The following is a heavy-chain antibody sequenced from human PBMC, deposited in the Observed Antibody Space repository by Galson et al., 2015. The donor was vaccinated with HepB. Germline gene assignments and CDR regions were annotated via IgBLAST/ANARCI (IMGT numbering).Heavy chain of an antibody. CDR1: GYTLTELS. V-gene: IGHV1-24*01. CDR3: ATALRYFDWLSLDY. D-gene: IGHD3-9*01. J-gene: IGHJ4*02. CDR2: FDPEDGET. Sequence: SVKVSCKVSGYTLTELSMHWVRQAPGKGLEWMGGFDPEDGETIYAQKFQGRVTMTEDTSTDTAYMELSSLRSEDTAVYYCATALRYFDWLSLDYWGQGTLVTVSS.